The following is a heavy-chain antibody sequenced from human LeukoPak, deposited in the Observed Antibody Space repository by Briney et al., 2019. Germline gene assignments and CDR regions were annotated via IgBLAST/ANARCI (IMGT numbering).Heavy chain of an antibody. CDR3: ARPRIAARPGDFDY. V-gene: IGHV3-21*01. D-gene: IGHD6-6*01. CDR1: GFTFSSYS. J-gene: IGHJ4*02. CDR2: ISSSSSYI. Sequence: GGSLRLSCAASGFTFSSYSMNWVRQAPGKGLEWVSSISSSSSYIYYADSVKGRFTISRDNAKNSLYLQMNSLRAEDTAVYYCARPRIAARPGDFDYWGQGTLVTVSS.